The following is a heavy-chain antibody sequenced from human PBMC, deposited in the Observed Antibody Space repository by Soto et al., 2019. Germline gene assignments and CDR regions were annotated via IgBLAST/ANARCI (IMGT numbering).Heavy chain of an antibody. J-gene: IGHJ4*02. CDR2: ISDYNGNT. Sequence: QVQLVQSGAEVKKPGASVKVSCKASGYTFTSYGISWVRQAPGQGLEWMGWISDYNGNTNYAQKLQGRVTMTTDTTKSTAYTQLRSLRSDDTAVYYWARDADLDYYDRSGYYYYWGQGTLVTVSS. V-gene: IGHV1-18*01. CDR1: GYTFTSYG. CDR3: ARDADLDYYDRSGYYYY. D-gene: IGHD3-22*01.